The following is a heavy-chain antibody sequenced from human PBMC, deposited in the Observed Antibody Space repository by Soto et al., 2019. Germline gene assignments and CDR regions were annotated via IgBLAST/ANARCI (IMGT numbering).Heavy chain of an antibody. CDR1: GFTFSSYS. J-gene: IGHJ4*02. D-gene: IGHD3-9*01. CDR3: ARDPPYPNYDILTGHYPN. V-gene: IGHV3-21*01. Sequence: VGSLRLSCAASGFTFSSYSMNCVRQAPGKGLEWVSSISSSSSYIYYADSVKGRFTISRDNAKNSLYLQMNSLRAEDTAVYYCARDPPYPNYDILTGHYPNWGQGTLVTVSS. CDR2: ISSSSSYI.